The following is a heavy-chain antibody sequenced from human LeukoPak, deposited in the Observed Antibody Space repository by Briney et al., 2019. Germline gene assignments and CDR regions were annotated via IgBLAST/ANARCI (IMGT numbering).Heavy chain of an antibody. Sequence: PSETLSLTCTVSGGSISSGSYYWSWIRQPAGKGLEWIGRIYTSGSTNYNPSLKSRVTISVDTSKNQFSLKLSSVTAADTAVYYCARVSEHSSSWYNWFDPWGQGTLDTVSS. CDR2: IYTSGST. CDR3: ARVSEHSSSWYNWFDP. J-gene: IGHJ5*02. D-gene: IGHD6-13*01. V-gene: IGHV4-61*02. CDR1: GGSISSGSYY.